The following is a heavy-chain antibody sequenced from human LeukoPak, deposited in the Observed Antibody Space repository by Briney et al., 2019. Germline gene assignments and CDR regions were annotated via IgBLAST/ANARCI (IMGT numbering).Heavy chain of an antibody. V-gene: IGHV3-30*02. D-gene: IGHD3-3*01. J-gene: IGHJ4*02. Sequence: GGSLRLSCAASGFTFSSYGMHWVHQAPGKGLEWVAFIRYDGSNKYYADSVKGRFTISRDNSKNTLYLQMNSLRAEDTAVYYCAKEGPLYDFWSGYYGIDYWGQGTLVTVSS. CDR2: IRYDGSNK. CDR3: AKEGPLYDFWSGYYGIDY. CDR1: GFTFSSYG.